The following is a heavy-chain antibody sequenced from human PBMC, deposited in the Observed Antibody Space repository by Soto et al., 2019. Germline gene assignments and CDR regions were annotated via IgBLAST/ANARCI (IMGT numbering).Heavy chain of an antibody. CDR3: ARRGSGSYYDY. J-gene: IGHJ4*02. Sequence: EVQLLESGGGLVQPGGSLRLSCAASGFTFSSYAMRWVRQAPGKGREWVSAISGSGDSTYYADSVKGRFTISRDNSKNTLYLQMNRLRAEDTAVYYCARRGSGSYYDYWGQGTLVTVSS. CDR1: GFTFSSYA. D-gene: IGHD1-26*01. CDR2: ISGSGDST. V-gene: IGHV3-23*01.